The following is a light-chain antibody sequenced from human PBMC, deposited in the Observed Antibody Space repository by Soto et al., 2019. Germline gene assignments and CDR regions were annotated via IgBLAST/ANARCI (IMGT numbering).Light chain of an antibody. CDR2: DVS. CDR1: QDISNY. CDR3: QQYDSLPLT. Sequence: DIQMTQSPPSLSVSVGDRVTITCQASQDISNYLHWFQQKPRKAPQLLIFDVSNLQTGIPSRFSGGGSGTDFALTVSSLEPEDIARYYCQQYDSLPLTFGQGTRLE. V-gene: IGKV1-33*01. J-gene: IGKJ5*01.